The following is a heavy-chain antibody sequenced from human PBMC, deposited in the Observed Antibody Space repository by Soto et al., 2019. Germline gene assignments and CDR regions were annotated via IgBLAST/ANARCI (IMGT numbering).Heavy chain of an antibody. V-gene: IGHV4-39*01. CDR2: IYYSGST. CDR1: GGSISSSSYS. J-gene: IGHJ4*02. D-gene: IGHD3-16*01. CDR3: GRHLTAHYDKSMTD. Sequence: PSETLSLTCTVSGGSISSSSYSWGWIRQPLGKGLEWIGSIYYSGSTHYNPSLKSRVTVSVDTSKNQFSLQLNSVTAADTALYYCGRHLTAHYDKSMTDWGQGTLVTVSS.